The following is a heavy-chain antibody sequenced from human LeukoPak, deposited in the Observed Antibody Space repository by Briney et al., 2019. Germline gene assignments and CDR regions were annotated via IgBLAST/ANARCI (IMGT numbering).Heavy chain of an antibody. J-gene: IGHJ6*03. CDR3: ARGGKVVPAARDYYYYYYMDV. CDR2: INPNSGGT. D-gene: IGHD2-2*01. Sequence: ASVKVSCKASGYTFTGYYMQWVRQAPGQGLEWMGWINPNSGGTNYAQKFQGRVTMTRDTSISTAYMELSRLRSDDTAVYYCARGGKVVPAARDYYYYYYMDVWGKGTTVTVSS. V-gene: IGHV1-2*02. CDR1: GYTFTGYY.